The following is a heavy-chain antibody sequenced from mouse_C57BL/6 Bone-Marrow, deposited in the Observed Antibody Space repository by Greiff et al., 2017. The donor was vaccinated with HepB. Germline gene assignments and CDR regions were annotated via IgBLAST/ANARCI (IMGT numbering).Heavy chain of an antibody. J-gene: IGHJ4*01. Sequence: EVQLQQSGPVLVKPGASVKMSCKASGYTFTDYYMNWVKQSHGKSLEWIGVINPYNGGTSYNQKFKGKATLTVDKSSSTAYMELNSLTSEDSAVYYCARGGDYYGSRAMDYWGQGTSVTVSS. CDR1: GYTFTDYY. D-gene: IGHD1-1*01. CDR2: INPYNGGT. CDR3: ARGGDYYGSRAMDY. V-gene: IGHV1-19*01.